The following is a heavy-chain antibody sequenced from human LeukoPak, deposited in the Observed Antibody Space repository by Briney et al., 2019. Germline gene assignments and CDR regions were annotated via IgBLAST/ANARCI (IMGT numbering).Heavy chain of an antibody. CDR2: IYSDNT. D-gene: IGHD6-13*01. CDR1: GFTVSSNS. Sequence: GGSLRLSCTVSGFTVSSNSMSWVRQAPGKGLEWVSFIYSDNTHYSDSVKGRFTISRDNSKNTLYLQMNSLRAEDTAVYYCAKASWGSSWYYFDYWGQGTLVTVSS. CDR3: AKASWGSSWYYFDY. V-gene: IGHV3-53*01. J-gene: IGHJ4*02.